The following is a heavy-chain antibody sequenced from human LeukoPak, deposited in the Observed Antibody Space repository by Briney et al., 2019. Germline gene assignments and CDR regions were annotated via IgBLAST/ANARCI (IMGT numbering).Heavy chain of an antibody. V-gene: IGHV3-15*01. CDR3: TPVMVEDRGF. CDR1: GFIFNKAW. Sequence: GGSLRLSCAASGFIFNKAWMNWVRQAPGKGPEWVGRIKSNNDGGTTDYASPVEGRFIISREDSKNTIYLQMNRLIIDDTAIYYCTPVMVEDRGFWGQGTLVTVSP. CDR2: IKSNNDGGTT. D-gene: IGHD2-21*01. J-gene: IGHJ4*02.